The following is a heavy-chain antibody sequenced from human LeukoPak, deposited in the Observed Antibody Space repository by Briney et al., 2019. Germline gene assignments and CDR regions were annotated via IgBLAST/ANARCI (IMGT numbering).Heavy chain of an antibody. CDR1: GFTFSSYW. J-gene: IGHJ6*04. CDR2: IKEDGSER. Sequence: PGGSLRLSCAASGFTFSSYWMSWVRQAPGKGLEWVANIKEDGSERNYVDSVKGRFTISRDNAKNSLFLQMNSLRAEDTAVYYCVRDCSSASLSSGCYYAMDIWGKGTTVTVSS. V-gene: IGHV3-7*03. D-gene: IGHD2-2*01. CDR3: VRDCSSASLSSGCYYAMDI.